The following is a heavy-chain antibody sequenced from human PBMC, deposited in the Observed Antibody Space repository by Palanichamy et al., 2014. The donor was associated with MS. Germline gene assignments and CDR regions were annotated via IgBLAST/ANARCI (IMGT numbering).Heavy chain of an antibody. CDR1: GFTFSTYG. J-gene: IGHJ4*02. D-gene: IGHD6-13*01. V-gene: IGHV3-30*18. Sequence: QVQLVESGGGVVQPGRSLRLSCAASGFTFSTYGTHWVRQAPGKGLEWVAVISYDGSNKYYADSVKGRFAISRDNSKNTLYLQMNSLRAEDTAVYYCAKGSTTSYVPDYWGQGTLVTVSS. CDR2: ISYDGSNK. CDR3: AKGSTTSYVPDY.